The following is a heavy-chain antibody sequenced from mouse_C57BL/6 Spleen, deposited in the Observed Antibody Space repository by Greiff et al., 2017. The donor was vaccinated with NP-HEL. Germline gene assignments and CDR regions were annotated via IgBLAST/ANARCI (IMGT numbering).Heavy chain of an antibody. CDR1: GFSLTSYG. D-gene: IGHD2-4*01. J-gene: IGHJ4*01. CDR3: AKIYYDYDGDAMDY. Sequence: QVQLQQSGPGLVQPSQSLSITCTVSGFSLTSYGVHWVRQSPGKGLEWLGVIWRGGSTDYNAAFMSRLSITKDNSKSQVFFKMNSLQADDTAIYYCAKIYYDYDGDAMDYWGQGTSVTVSS. CDR2: IWRGGST. V-gene: IGHV2-5*01.